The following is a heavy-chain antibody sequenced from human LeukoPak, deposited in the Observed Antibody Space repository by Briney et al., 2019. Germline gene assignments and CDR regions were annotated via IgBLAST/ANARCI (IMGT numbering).Heavy chain of an antibody. D-gene: IGHD3-10*01. Sequence: ASVKVSCKASGYTFTSYYMHWVRQAPGQGPEWMGIINPSGGGTSYAQKFQGRVTMTRDTSTSTVYMELSSLRSEDTAVCYCATEGSYYNVFDYWGQGTLVTVSS. CDR1: GYTFTSYY. J-gene: IGHJ4*02. CDR3: ATEGSYYNVFDY. CDR2: INPSGGGT. V-gene: IGHV1-46*01.